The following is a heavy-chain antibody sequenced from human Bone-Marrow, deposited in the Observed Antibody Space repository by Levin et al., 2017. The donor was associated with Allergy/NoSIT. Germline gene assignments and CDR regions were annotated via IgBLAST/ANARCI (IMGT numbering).Heavy chain of an antibody. CDR1: GNDFTSYW. V-gene: IGHV5-10-1*01. Sequence: GESLKISCKVSGNDFTSYWISWVRQMPGKGLEWMGRIDPSDSYTSYSPSFQGHVTISADKSISSAHLQLSSLKASDTAMYYCVISPRGNSVHWGKGTLVTVSS. CDR3: VISPRGNSVH. J-gene: IGHJ4*03. D-gene: IGHD4-23*01. CDR2: IDPSDSYT.